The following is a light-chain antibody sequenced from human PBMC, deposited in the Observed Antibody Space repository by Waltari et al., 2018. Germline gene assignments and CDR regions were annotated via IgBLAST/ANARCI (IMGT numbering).Light chain of an antibody. V-gene: IGLV3-27*01. CDR3: YSAADNKGV. CDR2: KDS. J-gene: IGLJ3*02. CDR1: ALANTY. Sequence: SCELTQPSSVSVSPGQTARISCSGDALANTYARWFQQKPGQAPVLVISKDSERPSGIPERFSGSSSGTTVTLTISGAHVEDEADYYCYSAADNKGVFGGGTKLTVL.